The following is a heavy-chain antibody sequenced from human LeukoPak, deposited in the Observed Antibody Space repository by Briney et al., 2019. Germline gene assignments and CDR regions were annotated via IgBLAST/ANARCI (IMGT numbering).Heavy chain of an antibody. J-gene: IGHJ6*03. CDR2: ISSSGSTI. Sequence: GGSLRLSCAASGFTFSSYEMNWVRQAPGKGLEWVSYISSSGSTIYYADSVKGRFTISRDNAKNSLYLQMNSLRAEDTAVYYCARTPADYYYYYYMDVWGKGTTVTISS. CDR3: ARTPADYYYYYYMDV. V-gene: IGHV3-48*03. CDR1: GFTFSSYE.